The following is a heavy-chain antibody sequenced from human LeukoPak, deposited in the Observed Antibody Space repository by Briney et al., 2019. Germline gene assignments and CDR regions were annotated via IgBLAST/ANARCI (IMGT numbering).Heavy chain of an antibody. V-gene: IGHV3-23*01. CDR3: AKYSSTTGNYYYYYMDV. Sequence: GGSLRLSCAASGFTFSSYAMSWVRQAPGKGLEWVSAISGSGGSTYYADSVKSRFTISRDNSKNTLYLQMNSLRAEDTAVYYCAKYSSTTGNYYYYYMDVWGKGTTVTVSS. CDR2: ISGSGGST. CDR1: GFTFSSYA. J-gene: IGHJ6*03. D-gene: IGHD6-13*01.